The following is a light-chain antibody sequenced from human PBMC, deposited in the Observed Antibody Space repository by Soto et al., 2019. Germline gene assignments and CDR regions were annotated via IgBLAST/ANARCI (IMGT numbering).Light chain of an antibody. CDR3: SSYTRSSTLV. V-gene: IGLV2-14*01. CDR2: EVS. CDR1: SSDVGGYNY. J-gene: IGLJ2*01. Sequence: QSALTQPASVSGSPGQSITISCTGTSSDVGGYNYVSWYQQHPGKAPKLMIYEVSHRPSGVSNRFSGSKSGNTASLTISGLQADDGADYYCSSYTRSSTLVFGGGTKLTVL.